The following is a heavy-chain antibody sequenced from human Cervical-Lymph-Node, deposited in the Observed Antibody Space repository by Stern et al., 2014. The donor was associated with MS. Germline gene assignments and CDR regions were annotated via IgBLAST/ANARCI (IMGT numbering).Heavy chain of an antibody. CDR2: IYYSGST. Sequence: QVQLVESGPGLVKPSETLSLTCTVSGGSISSYYWSWIRPPPGKGLEWIGYIYYSGSTNYNPSLKSRVTISVDTSKNQFSLKLSSVTAADTAVYYCARGWQQLVPLDYWGQGTLVTVSS. D-gene: IGHD6-13*01. V-gene: IGHV4-59*01. J-gene: IGHJ4*02. CDR3: ARGWQQLVPLDY. CDR1: GGSISSYY.